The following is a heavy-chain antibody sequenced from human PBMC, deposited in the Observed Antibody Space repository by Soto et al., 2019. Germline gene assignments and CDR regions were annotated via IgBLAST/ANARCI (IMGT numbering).Heavy chain of an antibody. CDR1: GGSISSGGYY. Sequence: SETLSLTCTVPGGSISSGGYYWSWIRQHPGKGLEWIGYIYYSGSTYYNPSLKSRVTISVDTSKNQFSLKLSSVTAADTAVYYCARDKSYYDSSGYPRFDYWGQGTLVTVSS. D-gene: IGHD3-22*01. J-gene: IGHJ4*02. CDR2: IYYSGST. CDR3: ARDKSYYDSSGYPRFDY. V-gene: IGHV4-31*03.